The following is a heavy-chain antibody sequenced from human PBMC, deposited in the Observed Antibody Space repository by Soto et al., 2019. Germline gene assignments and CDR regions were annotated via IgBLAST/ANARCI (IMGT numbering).Heavy chain of an antibody. Sequence: EVQLVESGGGLVQPGRSLRLSRAASGFSFDEYGMHWVRQAPGKGLEWVSGISWNSGTIGYADSVKGRFSISRDNAKKSLYLQMNSLRAEDRALYYCAKSKGGTANGMDVWGQGTTVIVSS. CDR1: GFSFDEYG. V-gene: IGHV3-9*01. J-gene: IGHJ6*02. D-gene: IGHD2-21*02. CDR3: AKSKGGTANGMDV. CDR2: ISWNSGTI.